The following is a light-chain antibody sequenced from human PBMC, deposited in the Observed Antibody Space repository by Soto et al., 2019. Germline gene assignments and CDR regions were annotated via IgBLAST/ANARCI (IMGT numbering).Light chain of an antibody. Sequence: QSVLTQPPSVSGAPAQRVTISCTGSSANLGAAYNVDWYQQLPGTAPKLLIYGNNNRPSGVPARFSGSKSGTSASLAIAGLQAGDEGDYYCQSYDSSLSGYVFGTGTKVTVL. CDR2: GNN. CDR1: SANLGAAYN. V-gene: IGLV1-40*01. J-gene: IGLJ1*01. CDR3: QSYDSSLSGYV.